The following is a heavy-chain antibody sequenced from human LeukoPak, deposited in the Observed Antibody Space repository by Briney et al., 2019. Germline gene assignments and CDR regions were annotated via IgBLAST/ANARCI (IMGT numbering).Heavy chain of an antibody. CDR1: GYTFTSYG. V-gene: IGHV1-46*01. J-gene: IGHJ4*02. CDR3: ARDQEGFDY. CDR2: IYPRDGST. Sequence: ASVKVSCKASGYTFTSYGISWVRQAPGQGLEWMGVIYPRDGSTSYAQKFQGRVTVTRDTSTSTVHMELSGLRSEDTAVYYCARDQEGFDYWGQGTLVTVSS.